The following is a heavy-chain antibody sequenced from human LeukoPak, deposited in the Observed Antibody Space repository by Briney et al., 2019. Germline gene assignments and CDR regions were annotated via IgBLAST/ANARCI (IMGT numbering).Heavy chain of an antibody. CDR2: ISPGNGNT. CDR3: ARCDYYGSGTYYNVGHLYNMDV. D-gene: IGHD3-10*01. CDR1: GYTFGSYA. J-gene: IGHJ6*04. V-gene: IGHV1-3*01. Sequence: ASVKVSCKASGYTFGSYALYWGRQAPGQTLECMGWISPGNGNTEYSQKLQDRVTITRDTSANTAYMELSSLRSEDTAVYYCARCDYYGSGTYYNVGHLYNMDVWGKGTTVTVSS.